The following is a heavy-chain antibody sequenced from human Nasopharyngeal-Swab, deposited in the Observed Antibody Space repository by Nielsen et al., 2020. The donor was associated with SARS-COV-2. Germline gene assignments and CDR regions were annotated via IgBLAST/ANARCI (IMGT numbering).Heavy chain of an antibody. CDR2: IYYSGST. V-gene: IGHV4-61*01. CDR1: GCSVSSGSYY. Sequence: SETLSLTCTVSGCSVSSGSYYWSWMRQPRGKGLAWIGYIYYSGSTNYNPSLKSRVTISVDTSKNQFSLKLSSVTAADTAVYYCARDPGYSYFNWFDPWGQGTLVTVSS. D-gene: IGHD5-18*01. CDR3: ARDPGYSYFNWFDP. J-gene: IGHJ5*02.